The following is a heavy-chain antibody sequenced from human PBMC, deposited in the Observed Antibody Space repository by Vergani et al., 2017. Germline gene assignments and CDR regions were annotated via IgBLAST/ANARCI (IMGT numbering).Heavy chain of an antibody. CDR1: GGSISSGGYY. J-gene: IGHJ6*02. CDR2: IYYSGSS. CDR3: ARDHARYSDGSGREPCMDV. Sequence: QVQLQESGPGLVKPSQTLSLTCTVSGGSISSGGYYWIWIRQHPGKGLEWIRYIYYSGSSYYTPSLKSRVTISVDTSKNSFTLKLSSVTAADTAVYYCARDHARYSDGSGREPCMDVGGQGTTVTVSS. D-gene: IGHD3-10*01. V-gene: IGHV4-31*03.